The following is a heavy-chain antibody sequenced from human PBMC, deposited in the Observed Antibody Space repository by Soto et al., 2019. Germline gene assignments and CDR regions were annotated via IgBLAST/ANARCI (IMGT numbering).Heavy chain of an antibody. Sequence: QVQLQESGPGLMKSSGTLSLTCAVSGVSISSSHWWTWVRQPPGKGLEWIGEIHYSGTTNYNPPLGGRVTISADKSRNQFSLILSSVTAADTAVYYCARCAYGSYTFGIDVWGQGTTVTVSS. D-gene: IGHD3-3*01. J-gene: IGHJ6*02. V-gene: IGHV4-4*02. CDR2: IHYSGTT. CDR3: ARCAYGSYTFGIDV. CDR1: GVSISSSHW.